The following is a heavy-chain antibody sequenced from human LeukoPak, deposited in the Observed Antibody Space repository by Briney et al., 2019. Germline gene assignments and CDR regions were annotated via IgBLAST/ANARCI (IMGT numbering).Heavy chain of an antibody. J-gene: IGHJ6*03. Sequence: ASVKVSCKASGYTLTSYGISWVRQAPGQGLEWMGWISAYNGNTNYAQKLQGRVTMTTDTSTSTAYMELRSLRSDDTAVYFCATTKYYYYYMDVWGKGTTVTVSS. CDR3: ATTKYYYYYMDV. V-gene: IGHV1-18*01. CDR2: ISAYNGNT. CDR1: GYTLTSYG.